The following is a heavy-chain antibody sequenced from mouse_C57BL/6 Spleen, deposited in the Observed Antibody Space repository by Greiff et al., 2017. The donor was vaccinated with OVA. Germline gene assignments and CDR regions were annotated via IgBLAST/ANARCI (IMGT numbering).Heavy chain of an antibody. CDR1: GFTFSSYA. D-gene: IGHD4-1*01. CDR2: ISDGGSYT. V-gene: IGHV5-4*01. J-gene: IGHJ3*01. Sequence: EVHLVESGGGLVKPGGSLKLSCAASGFTFSSYAMSWVRQTPEQRLEWVATISDGGSYTYYPDNVKGRFTISRDNAKNNLYLQMSHLKSEDTAMYYCARGEVTGTSWFAYWGQGTLVTVSA. CDR3: ARGEVTGTSWFAY.